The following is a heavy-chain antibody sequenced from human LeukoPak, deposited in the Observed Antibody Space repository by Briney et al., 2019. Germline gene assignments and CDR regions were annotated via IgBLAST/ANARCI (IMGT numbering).Heavy chain of an antibody. D-gene: IGHD4-17*01. CDR2: IYHSGST. V-gene: IGHV4-39*07. CDR3: AAYGDYAVSVDY. J-gene: IGHJ4*02. CDR1: GASISGSSHYF. Sequence: SETLSLTCTVSGASISGSSHYFWGWIRQTPGKGLEWIGSIYHSGSTYYNPSLKSRVTISVDTSKNQFSLKLSSVTAADTAVYYCAAYGDYAVSVDYWGQGTLVTVSS.